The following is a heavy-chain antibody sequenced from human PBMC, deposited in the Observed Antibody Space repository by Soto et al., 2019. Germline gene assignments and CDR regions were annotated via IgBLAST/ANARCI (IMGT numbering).Heavy chain of an antibody. Sequence: GGSLRLSCAASGFTFSSYSMNWVRQAPGKGLEWVSSISSSSSYIYYADSVKGRFTISRDNAKNSLYLQMNSLRAEDTAVYYCARDAYDILTGYSGMDVWGQGTTVTVSS. CDR1: GFTFSSYS. CDR2: ISSSSSYI. V-gene: IGHV3-21*01. J-gene: IGHJ6*02. CDR3: ARDAYDILTGYSGMDV. D-gene: IGHD3-9*01.